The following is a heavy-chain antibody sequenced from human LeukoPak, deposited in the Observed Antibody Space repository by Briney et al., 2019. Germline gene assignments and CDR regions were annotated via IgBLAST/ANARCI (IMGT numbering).Heavy chain of an antibody. CDR1: GFTFSDYY. CDR3: ASLVVPAAPDPGPRLRDI. Sequence: GGSLRLSCAASGFTFSDYYMSWIRQAPGKGLEWVSYISSSGSTIYYADSVKGRFTISRDNAKNSLYLQMNSLRAEDTAVYYCASLVVPAAPDPGPRLRDIWGQGTMVTVSS. D-gene: IGHD2-2*01. CDR2: ISSSGSTI. V-gene: IGHV3-11*01. J-gene: IGHJ3*02.